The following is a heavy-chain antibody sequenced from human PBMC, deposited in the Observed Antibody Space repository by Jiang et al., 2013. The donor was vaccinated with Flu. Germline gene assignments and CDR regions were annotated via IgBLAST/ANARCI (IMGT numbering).Heavy chain of an antibody. CDR3: ARVPTYDSSGYYYTFDY. CDR2: LLHGST. J-gene: IGHJ4*02. V-gene: IGHV4-31*02. Sequence: SGGSISSGAYYWSWIRQHQGRAGVDWVHLLHGSTYYNPSLKSRVTISVDTSKNQFSLKLSSVTAADTAVYYCARVPTYDSSGYYYTFDYWGQGTLVTVSS. D-gene: IGHD3-22*01. CDR1: GGSISSGAYY.